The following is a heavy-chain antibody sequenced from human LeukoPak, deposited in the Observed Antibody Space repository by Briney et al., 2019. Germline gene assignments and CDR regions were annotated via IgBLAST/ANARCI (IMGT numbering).Heavy chain of an antibody. Sequence: PGGSLRLSCSASGFTFSSYGMQWVRQAPGKGLEYVSAISGDGGSTYYADSVKGRFTIPRDNTKNTLYVQMSSLRAEDTAVYYCVKCSGGSCYKPIDIWGQGTMVTVSS. D-gene: IGHD2-15*01. V-gene: IGHV3-64*05. CDR2: ISGDGGST. CDR3: VKCSGGSCYKPIDI. CDR1: GFTFSSYG. J-gene: IGHJ3*02.